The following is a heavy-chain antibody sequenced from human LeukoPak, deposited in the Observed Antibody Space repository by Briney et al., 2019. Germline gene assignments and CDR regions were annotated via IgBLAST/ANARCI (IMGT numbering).Heavy chain of an antibody. CDR1: GFSFSNYA. V-gene: IGHV3-23*01. CDR3: AKSSYYDASGYYREYYFDH. Sequence: PGGSLRLSCVPSGFSFSNYAMSWVRQAPGKGLEWVSSISGSGGSTHYADSVKGRFTISRDKTKNTLYLQMNSLRAEDTAVYYCAKSSYYDASGYYREYYFDHWGQGTLVTVSS. CDR2: ISGSGGST. D-gene: IGHD3-22*01. J-gene: IGHJ4*02.